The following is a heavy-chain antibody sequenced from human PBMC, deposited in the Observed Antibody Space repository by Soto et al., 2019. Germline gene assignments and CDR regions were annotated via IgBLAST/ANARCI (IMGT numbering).Heavy chain of an antibody. J-gene: IGHJ4*02. Sequence: GGLLRLSWRAAEGKCVEYGGSWVLQTPGKGLEWVSPITHSGTYVYYADSVKGRFTISRDSASNSLFLQMTSLRAEDTAVYHCASARGNNWYSAYLRQRTLVTVSS. D-gene: IGHD1-1*01. V-gene: IGHV3-21*01. CDR2: ITHSGTYV. CDR1: EGKCVEYG. CDR3: ASARGNNWYSAY.